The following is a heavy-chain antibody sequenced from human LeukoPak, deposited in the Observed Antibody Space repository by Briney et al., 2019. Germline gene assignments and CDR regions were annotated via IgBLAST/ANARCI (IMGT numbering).Heavy chain of an antibody. V-gene: IGHV1-69*04. CDR3: AGTLVVLADDAFDI. CDR1: GGTFSSYA. CDR2: IIPILGIA. J-gene: IGHJ3*02. D-gene: IGHD2-2*01. Sequence: GSSVKVSCKASGGTFSSYAISWVRQAPGQGLEWMGRIIPILGIANYAQKFQGRVTITADKSTSTAYMELSSLRSEDTAVYYCAGTLVVLADDAFDIWGQGTMVTVSS.